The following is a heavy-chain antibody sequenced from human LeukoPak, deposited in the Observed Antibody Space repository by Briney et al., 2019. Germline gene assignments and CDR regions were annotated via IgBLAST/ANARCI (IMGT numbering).Heavy chain of an antibody. D-gene: IGHD3-22*01. CDR1: GFTFSSYS. CDR3: ARQQQYYYDSSGPLDI. J-gene: IGHJ3*02. CDR2: ISSSSSYI. Sequence: GGSLRLSCAASGFTFSSYSMNWVRQAPGKGLEWVSSISSSSSYIYYADSVKGRFTISRDNAKNSLYLQMNSLRAEDTAVYYCARQQQYYYDSSGPLDIWGQGTMVTVSS. V-gene: IGHV3-21*01.